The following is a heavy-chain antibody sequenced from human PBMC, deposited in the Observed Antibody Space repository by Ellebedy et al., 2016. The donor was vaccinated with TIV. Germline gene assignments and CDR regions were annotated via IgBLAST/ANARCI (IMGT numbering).Heavy chain of an antibody. CDR1: GFTFSSHN. Sequence: GESLKISXAASGFTFSSHNMNWVRQAPGKGLEWVSYISSGSGTIYYADSVKGRFTISRDNAENSLYLQMNRLRDEDTAVYYCASERRGGFDYWGQGTLVTVSS. D-gene: IGHD3-16*01. V-gene: IGHV3-48*02. CDR3: ASERRGGFDY. CDR2: ISSGSGTI. J-gene: IGHJ4*02.